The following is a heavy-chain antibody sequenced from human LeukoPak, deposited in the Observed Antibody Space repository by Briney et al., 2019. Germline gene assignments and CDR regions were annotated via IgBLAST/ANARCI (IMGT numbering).Heavy chain of an antibody. D-gene: IGHD6-19*01. Sequence: GASVKVSCKASGYTFTGYYMHWVRQAPGQGLEWMGWINPNSGGTNYAQKFQGRVTMTRDTSISTAYMELSRLRSDDTAVYCCARDLEGSGWFNYFDYWGQGTLVTVSS. CDR2: INPNSGGT. CDR3: ARDLEGSGWFNYFDY. V-gene: IGHV1-2*02. CDR1: GYTFTGYY. J-gene: IGHJ4*02.